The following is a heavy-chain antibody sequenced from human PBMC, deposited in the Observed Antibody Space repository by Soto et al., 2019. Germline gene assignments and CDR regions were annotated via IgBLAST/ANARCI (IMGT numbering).Heavy chain of an antibody. V-gene: IGHV4-39*01. J-gene: IGHJ4*02. Sequence: QLQLQESGPGLVKPSETLSLTCTVSGGSISTSDYYWDWIRQSPGMGMEWIGSVFYSGNTYYHPALKSRVTISVDTSKSQFSLRLESVTAADTAVYYCARRTAGTRKAFDYWGQGTLVTASS. CDR2: VFYSGNT. CDR3: ARRTAGTRKAFDY. CDR1: GGSISTSDYY. D-gene: IGHD6-13*01.